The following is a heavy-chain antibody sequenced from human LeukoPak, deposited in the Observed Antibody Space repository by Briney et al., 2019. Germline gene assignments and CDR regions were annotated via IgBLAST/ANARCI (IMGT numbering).Heavy chain of an antibody. CDR1: GFTIVTKY. J-gene: IGHJ2*01. V-gene: IGHV3-53*01. Sequence: GGSLRLSCAASGFTIVTKYMNCVRPAPGKGLEWVSIIYSGATTYYAESVRGQFTISRDISKNTVSLQMNSLKAEDTAVYFCSRLGNHYHWNLDLWGRGTLVTVSS. CDR3: SRLGNHYHWNLDL. CDR2: IYSGATT. D-gene: IGHD1-14*01.